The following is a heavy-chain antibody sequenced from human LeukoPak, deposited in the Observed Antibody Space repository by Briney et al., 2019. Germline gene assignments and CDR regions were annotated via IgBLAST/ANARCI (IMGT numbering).Heavy chain of an antibody. CDR3: ARERERGRNYYGSGAFDY. V-gene: IGHV3-66*01. CDR2: IYSDGTT. CDR1: EFIVSNNF. Sequence: GGSLRLSCAASEFIVSNNFMSWVRQAPGKGLEWISVIYSDGTTYYADSVKGRFTISRDNSKNTLYLQMNSLRAEDTAVYYCARERERGRNYYGSGAFDYWGQGTLVTVSS. J-gene: IGHJ4*02. D-gene: IGHD3-10*01.